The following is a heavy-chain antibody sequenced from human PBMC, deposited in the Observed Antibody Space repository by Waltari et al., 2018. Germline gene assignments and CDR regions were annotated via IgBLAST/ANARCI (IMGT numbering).Heavy chain of an antibody. J-gene: IGHJ4*02. Sequence: QVQLVQSGAEVKKPGASVKVSCKASGYTFTGYYMHWVRQAPGQGLEWMGRINPTSGGTNYAQTFQRRVTMTRDTSISTAYMELSRLRSDDTAVYYCASSSAAGNYCFDYWGQGTLVTVSS. D-gene: IGHD6-13*01. CDR1: GYTFTGYY. V-gene: IGHV1-2*06. CDR2: INPTSGGT. CDR3: ASSSAAGNYCFDY.